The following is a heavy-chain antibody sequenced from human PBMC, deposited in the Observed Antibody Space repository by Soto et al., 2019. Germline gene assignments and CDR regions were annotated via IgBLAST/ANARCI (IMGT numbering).Heavy chain of an antibody. J-gene: IGHJ6*02. V-gene: IGHV1-18*01. CDR2: ISAYNGNT. CDR1: GYTFTSYG. CDR3: ARDRAVAGHNYYYYGMDV. D-gene: IGHD6-19*01. Sequence: QVQLVQSGAEVKKPGASVKVSCKASGYTFTSYGISWVRQAPGQGLEWMGWISAYNGNTNYSQKLQGRVTMTTDTSTSTAYMELRSLRSDDTAVYYCARDRAVAGHNYYYYGMDVWGQGTTVTVSS.